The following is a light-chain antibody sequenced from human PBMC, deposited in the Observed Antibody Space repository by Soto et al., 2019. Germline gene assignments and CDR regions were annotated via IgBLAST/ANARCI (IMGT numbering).Light chain of an antibody. CDR2: ATS. CDR3: QQYNSYPRT. V-gene: IGKV1-16*02. Sequence: DIQMTQSPSSLSASVGDRVTITCRASQGISKYIAWFQQKPGKAPKPLIYATSRLQSGVPTKFSGSESGTDFTLTISSLPPDDFATYYCQQYNSYPRTFGQGTKLE. J-gene: IGKJ2*01. CDR1: QGISKY.